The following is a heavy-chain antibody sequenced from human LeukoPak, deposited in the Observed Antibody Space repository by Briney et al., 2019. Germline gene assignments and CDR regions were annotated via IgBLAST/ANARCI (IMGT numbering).Heavy chain of an antibody. V-gene: IGHV3-49*04. D-gene: IGHD3-22*01. J-gene: IGHJ4*02. CDR1: GFTFCDYG. CDR2: IRSRAYGGTT. CDR3: TRVHYYDIGGEYYFDY. Sequence: GGSLRLSCTTSGFTFCDYGMTWVRQAPGKGLDWVGFIRSRAYGGTTEYAASVEGRFTISRDDSKSIAYLQMNSLKSEDTGLYYCTRVHYYDIGGEYYFDYWGQGTLVTVSS.